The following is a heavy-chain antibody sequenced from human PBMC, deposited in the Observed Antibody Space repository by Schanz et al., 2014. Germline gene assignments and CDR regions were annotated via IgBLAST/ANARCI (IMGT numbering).Heavy chain of an antibody. D-gene: IGHD1-1*01. J-gene: IGHJ4*02. V-gene: IGHV3-30-3*01. CDR2: ISYDGNTK. CDR3: ARDGAELYYFDD. Sequence: VQLVESGGGLVKPGGSLRLSCAASGFTFNSYAFHWVRQAPGKGLEWVALISYDGNTKYYADSVKGRFTISRDNAKNSLYLQMNSLRADDTAVYYCARDGAELYYFDDWGQGTLVTVSS. CDR1: GFTFNSYA.